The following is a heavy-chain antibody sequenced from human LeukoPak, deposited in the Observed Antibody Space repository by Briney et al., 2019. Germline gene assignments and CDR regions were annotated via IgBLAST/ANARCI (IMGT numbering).Heavy chain of an antibody. CDR3: ASSRAAAGFDY. J-gene: IGHJ4*02. D-gene: IGHD6-13*01. V-gene: IGHV3-30*04. Sequence: GGSLRLSCAASGFTFSSYTMHWVRQAPGKGLEWVAVISYDGSNKYYADSVKGRFTISRDNSKNTLYLQMNSLRAEDTAVYYCASSRAAAGFDYWGQGTLVTVSS. CDR1: GFTFSSYT. CDR2: ISYDGSNK.